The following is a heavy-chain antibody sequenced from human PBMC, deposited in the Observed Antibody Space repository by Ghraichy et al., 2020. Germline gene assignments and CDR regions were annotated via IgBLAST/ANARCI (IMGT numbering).Heavy chain of an antibody. CDR1: GDSISSSDFY. J-gene: IGHJ4*02. Sequence: GSLSLTCVVSGDSISSSDFYWGWVRQPPGKGLEWIGNIYFNGSPFYNPSLQSRVTMSVDTSKNQFSLHLSSVTAADTAVYYCARHMVRGPLNYWGRGTLVTVSS. CDR2: IYFNGSP. CDR3: ARHMVRGPLNY. D-gene: IGHD3-10*01. V-gene: IGHV4-39*01.